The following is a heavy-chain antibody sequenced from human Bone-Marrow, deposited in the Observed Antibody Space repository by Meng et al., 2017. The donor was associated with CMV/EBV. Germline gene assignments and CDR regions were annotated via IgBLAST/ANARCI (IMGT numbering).Heavy chain of an antibody. J-gene: IGHJ4*02. CDR2: ISAYNGNT. CDR3: ARDEQLAHFDY. Sequence: ASVKVSCKASGYTFTSYGISWVRQAPGQGLEWMGWISAYNGNTKYAEKLQGRVTMTTDTSTSTAYMELRSLRSDDTAVYYCARDEQLAHFDYLGQGTLVTVSS. CDR1: GYTFTSYG. V-gene: IGHV1-18*01. D-gene: IGHD6-6*01.